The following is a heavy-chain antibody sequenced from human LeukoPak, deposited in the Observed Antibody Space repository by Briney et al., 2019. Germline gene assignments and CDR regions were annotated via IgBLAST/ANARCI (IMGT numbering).Heavy chain of an antibody. CDR3: ARESAVGGPYDAFDI. D-gene: IGHD2-15*01. Sequence: SQTLSLTCAISGDRVSSNSAAWNWIRQSPSRGLEWLGRTYYRSKWYNEYAVSVTSRITINPDTYQNQFSLQLTSVTPEDTAVCYCARESAVGGPYDAFDIWGQGTMVTVSS. CDR2: TYYRSKWYN. CDR1: GDRVSSNSAA. J-gene: IGHJ3*02. V-gene: IGHV6-1*01.